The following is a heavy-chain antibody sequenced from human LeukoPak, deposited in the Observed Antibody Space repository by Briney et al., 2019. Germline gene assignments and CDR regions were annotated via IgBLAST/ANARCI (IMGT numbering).Heavy chain of an antibody. D-gene: IGHD3-10*01. CDR1: GFTFDDYS. CDR2: MNWNGVST. V-gene: IGHV3-20*04. J-gene: IGHJ4*02. Sequence: GGSLRLSCAASGFTFDDYSMSWVRQAPGKGLEWVSGMNWNGVSTGYADSVKGRFTISRDNAKNSLYLQMNSLRADDTALYYCARDRGWFGATDYWGQGTLVTVSS. CDR3: ARDRGWFGATDY.